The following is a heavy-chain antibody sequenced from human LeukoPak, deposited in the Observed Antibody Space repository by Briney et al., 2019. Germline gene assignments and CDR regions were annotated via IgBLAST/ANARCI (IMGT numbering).Heavy chain of an antibody. J-gene: IGHJ6*03. CDR1: GFTSSFYW. CDR2: IIQDGSEK. V-gene: IGHV3-7*01. CDR3: ARDTNSSVRRRLGYMDA. Sequence: GGSLRLSCAASGFTSSFYWMSWVRQAPGKGLEWAANIIQDGSEKNYVDSVKGRFTISRDNAKNSLYLQMNSLRAEDTAVYYCARDTNSSVRRRLGYMDAWGIGTTVTVSS. D-gene: IGHD3-22*01.